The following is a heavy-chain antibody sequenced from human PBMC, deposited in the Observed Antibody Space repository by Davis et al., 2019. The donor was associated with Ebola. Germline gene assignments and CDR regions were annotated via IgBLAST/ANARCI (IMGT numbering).Heavy chain of an antibody. CDR2: INHSGST. CDR3: ARGSRLWFGELSYYYGMDV. D-gene: IGHD3-10*01. Sequence: SETLSLTCAVYGGSFSGYYWSWIRQPPGKGLEWIGEINHSGSTNYNPPLKSRVTISVDTSKKQFSLKLSSVTAADTAVYYCARGSRLWFGELSYYYGMDVWGQGTTVTVSS. V-gene: IGHV4-34*01. J-gene: IGHJ6*02. CDR1: GGSFSGYY.